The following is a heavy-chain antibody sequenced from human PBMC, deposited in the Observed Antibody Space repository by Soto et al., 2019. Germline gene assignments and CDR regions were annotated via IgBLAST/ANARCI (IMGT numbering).Heavy chain of an antibody. V-gene: IGHV4-59*08. J-gene: IGHJ4*02. CDR2: IYYSGST. D-gene: IGHD3-9*01. CDR3: ARHDILTGAFDY. CDR1: GGSISSYY. Sequence: QVQLQESGPGLVKPSETLSLTCTVSGGSISSYYWSWIRQPPGKGLEWIGYIYYSGSTNYNPSLKGRVPISVDTSKNQFSLKLSSVTAADTAVYYCARHDILTGAFDYWGQGTLVTVSS.